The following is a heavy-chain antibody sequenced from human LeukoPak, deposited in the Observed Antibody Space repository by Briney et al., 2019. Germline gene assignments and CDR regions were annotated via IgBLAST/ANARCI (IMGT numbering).Heavy chain of an antibody. J-gene: IGHJ4*02. V-gene: IGHV3-48*03. D-gene: IGHD4-17*01. CDR1: GFTFRSYE. CDR2: IDSRGSTI. CDR3: ARDQTYGDYFDY. Sequence: PGGSLRLSCAASGFTFRSYEMIWVRQAPGKGLEWVSYIDSRGSTISYADSVRGRFTISRDNAKNSLYLQMSSLRAEDTAVYYCARDQTYGDYFDYWGQGTLVTVSS.